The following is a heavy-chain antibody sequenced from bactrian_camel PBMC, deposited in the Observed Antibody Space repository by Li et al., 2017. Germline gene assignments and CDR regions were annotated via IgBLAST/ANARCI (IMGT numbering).Heavy chain of an antibody. J-gene: IGHJ4*01. Sequence: DVQLVESGGGSVQPGGSLRLSCVASGFTFSSSSMRWVRQAPGKGLEWVSDINSSGRNTNYADSVKGRFIISKDTAKNTLDLQMDSLTPDDTAMYYCAAGHLIMCTAFAIPSFPDRGQGTQVTVS. CDR1: GFTFSSSS. D-gene: IGHD6*01. CDR2: INSSGRNT. CDR3: AAGHLIMCTAFAIPSFPD. V-gene: IGHV3S42*01.